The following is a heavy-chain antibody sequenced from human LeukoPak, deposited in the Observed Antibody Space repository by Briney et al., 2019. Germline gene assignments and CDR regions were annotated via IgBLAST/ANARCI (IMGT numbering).Heavy chain of an antibody. Sequence: SETLSLTCTVSGGSISSYYWSWIRQPPGKGLQWIGYIFYTGSTNYNPSLKSRVTISLDTSKNQFSLGLTSVTTADTAVYYCASLSRVAGTFSEFLFWGQGTLVTVSS. V-gene: IGHV4-59*01. CDR1: GGSISSYY. CDR3: ASLSRVAGTFSEFLF. D-gene: IGHD1-7*01. J-gene: IGHJ4*02. CDR2: IFYTGST.